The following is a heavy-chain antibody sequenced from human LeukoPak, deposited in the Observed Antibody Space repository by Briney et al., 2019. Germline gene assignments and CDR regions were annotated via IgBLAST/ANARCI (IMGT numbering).Heavy chain of an antibody. D-gene: IGHD6-19*01. CDR1: GYTFTGYY. CDR3: ARGLRVNESGGSGWYRY. Sequence: ASVKVSCKASGYTFTGYYMHWVRQAPGQGLEWMGWINPNSGGTNYAQKFQGRVTMTRDTSISTAYMELSRLRSDDTAVYYCARGLRVNESGGSGWYRYWGQGTLVIVSS. V-gene: IGHV1-2*02. CDR2: INPNSGGT. J-gene: IGHJ4*02.